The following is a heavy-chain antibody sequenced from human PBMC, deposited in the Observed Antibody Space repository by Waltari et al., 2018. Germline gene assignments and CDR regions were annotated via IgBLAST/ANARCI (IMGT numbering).Heavy chain of an antibody. Sequence: EVQLLESGGGLVTPGGSLRISCEASGFTLGTYSLNWVRQAPGKGLEWVSSISPDSSYIYYAGSVKGRFTISRDNAKNSLYVQMSSLRAEDTAVYYCARVSGRLERYSDLDYWGQGTLVTVSS. V-gene: IGHV3-21*01. J-gene: IGHJ4*02. CDR2: ISPDSSYI. CDR1: GFTLGTYS. D-gene: IGHD1-1*01. CDR3: ARVSGRLERYSDLDY.